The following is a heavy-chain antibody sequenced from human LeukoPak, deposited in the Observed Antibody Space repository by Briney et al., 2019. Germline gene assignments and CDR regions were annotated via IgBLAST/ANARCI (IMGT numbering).Heavy chain of an antibody. CDR1: GFTFDDYT. V-gene: IGHV3-43*01. CDR2: ISWDGGST. J-gene: IGHJ4*02. CDR3: AKHSTFGCTRTSCSLDY. D-gene: IGHD2-2*01. Sequence: GGSLCLSCAASGFTFDDYTMHWVRHAPGKGLEWVSLISWDGGSTYYADPVKGRFTISRDNSKNSLYLQMNSLRTDDTALYYCAKHSTFGCTRTSCSLDYWGQGTLVSVSS.